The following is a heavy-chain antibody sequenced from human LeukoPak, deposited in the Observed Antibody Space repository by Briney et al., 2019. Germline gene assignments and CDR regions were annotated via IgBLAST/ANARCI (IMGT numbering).Heavy chain of an antibody. CDR1: GGSFSGYY. D-gene: IGHD2-2*01. V-gene: IGHV4-34*01. J-gene: IGHJ6*03. Sequence: SETLSLTCAVYGGSFSGYYWSWVRQPPGKGLEWIGEINHSGSTNYNPSLKSRVTITVDTSKNQFSLKLSSVTAADTAVYYCARGDIVVIPAAISAYYYMDVWGKGTTVTVSS. CDR2: INHSGST. CDR3: ARGDIVVIPAAISAYYYMDV.